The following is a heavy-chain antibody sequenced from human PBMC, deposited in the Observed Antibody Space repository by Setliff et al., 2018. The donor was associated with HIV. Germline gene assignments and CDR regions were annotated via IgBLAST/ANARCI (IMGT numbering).Heavy chain of an antibody. J-gene: IGHJ3*01. CDR2: IYHTGRA. CDR3: ARVQMAYAAFDV. V-gene: IGHV4-38-2*02. CDR1: GYSIGSSYN. Sequence: PSETLSLTCTVSGYSIGSSYNWGWIRQSPGKGLEWIANIYHTGRAFYNPSLQSRVTISVDTSKHQFSLKLSSVTAADTAVYYCARVQMAYAAFDVWGQGTMVTVSS. D-gene: IGHD4-17*01.